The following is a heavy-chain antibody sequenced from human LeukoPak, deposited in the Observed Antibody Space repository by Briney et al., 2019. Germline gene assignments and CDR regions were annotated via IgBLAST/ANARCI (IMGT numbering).Heavy chain of an antibody. CDR1: GFTFDDYV. J-gene: IGHJ3*02. V-gene: IGHV3-9*01. D-gene: IGHD2-15*01. CDR2: ISWSSGTI. CDR3: VKGAAYHLGDAFDI. Sequence: GGSLRLSCAASGFTFDDYVMNWVRQAPGKGLEWVSGISWSSGTIGYADSVKGRFTISRDNAKNSLYLQMNSLRAEDTALYYCVKGAAYHLGDAFDIWGQGTMVTVSS.